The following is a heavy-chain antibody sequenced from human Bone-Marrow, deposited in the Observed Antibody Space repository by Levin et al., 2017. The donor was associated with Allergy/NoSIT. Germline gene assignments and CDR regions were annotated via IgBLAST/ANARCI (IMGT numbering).Heavy chain of an antibody. D-gene: IGHD2-2*02. J-gene: IGHJ5*02. CDR2: ISYDESKT. V-gene: IGHV3-30*03. CDR1: GFSFNSYS. CDR3: ARAARLGHYMNS. Sequence: PGESLKISCAASGFSFNSYSMHWVRQAPGKGLAWVALISYDESKTYYADSVKGRFTISRDNSNNTLSLQMNSLRPEDTAVYFCARAARLGHYMNSWGQGTLVTVSS.